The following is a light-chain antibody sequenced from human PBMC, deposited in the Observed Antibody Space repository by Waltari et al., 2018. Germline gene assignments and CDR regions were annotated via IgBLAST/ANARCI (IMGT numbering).Light chain of an antibody. J-gene: IGLJ3*02. CDR3: SSESSDKVVL. CDR2: DVS. CDR1: SRDVGDSNS. Sequence: QSALTQPASVSGSPGQSVSISCPGTSRDVGDSNSVSWFPDRPGQGPKVIIYDVSDRPPGVPARFSGSKSGNTASLAISGLQAEDEADYYCSSESSDKVVLFGGGTKVTVL. V-gene: IGLV2-14*03.